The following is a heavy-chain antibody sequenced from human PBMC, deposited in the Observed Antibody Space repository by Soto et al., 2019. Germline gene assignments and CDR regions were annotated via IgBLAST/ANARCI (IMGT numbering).Heavy chain of an antibody. D-gene: IGHD3-10*01. CDR3: AHAGGSGSYYIPIYFDY. CDR1: GFSLSTSGVG. J-gene: IGHJ4*02. Sequence: SGPTLVNPTQTLTLTCTFSGFSLSTSGVGVGWIRQPPGKALEWLALIYWDDDKRYSPSLKSRLTITKDTSKNQVVLTMTNMDPVDTATYYCAHAGGSGSYYIPIYFDYWGQGTLVTVYS. V-gene: IGHV2-5*02. CDR2: IYWDDDK.